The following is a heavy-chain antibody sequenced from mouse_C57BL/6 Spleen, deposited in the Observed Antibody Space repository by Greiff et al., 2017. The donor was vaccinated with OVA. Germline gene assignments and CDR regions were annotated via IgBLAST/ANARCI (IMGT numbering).Heavy chain of an antibody. CDR1: GFTFSSYA. CDR3: TRGSSDWYFDF. D-gene: IGHD1-1*01. J-gene: IGHJ1*03. CDR2: ISDGGSYT. V-gene: IGHV5-4*03. Sequence: EVKLMESGGGLVKPGGSLKLSCAASGFTFSSYAMSWVRQTPEKRLEWVATISDGGSYTYYPDNVKGRFTISRDNAKNNLYLQMSQLKSEDTAVYYCTRGSSDWYFDFWGTGTTVTVSS.